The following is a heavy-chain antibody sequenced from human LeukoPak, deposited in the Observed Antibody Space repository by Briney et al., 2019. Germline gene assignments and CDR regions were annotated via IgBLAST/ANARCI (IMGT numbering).Heavy chain of an antibody. V-gene: IGHV4-4*07. J-gene: IGHJ4*02. Sequence: SETLSLTCTVSGGSLSDHFWTWIRQPAGKGLEWIGRIRWGTPYYNPSLESRVTISLDTSNNQFSLKVTSVTAADTAVNYCARGTERTRISGYYSFDYWGRGILVTVSS. CDR2: IRWGTP. CDR1: GGSLSDHF. D-gene: IGHD5-12*01. CDR3: ARGTERTRISGYYSFDY.